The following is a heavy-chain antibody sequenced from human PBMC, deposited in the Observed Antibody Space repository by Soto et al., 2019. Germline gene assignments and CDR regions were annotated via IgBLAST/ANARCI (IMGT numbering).Heavy chain of an antibody. D-gene: IGHD3-10*01. CDR3: ARGANVLLWFGESTPGYYGMDV. Sequence: PSETLSLICTVSGGSISSYYWSWIRQPPGKGLEWIGYIYYSGSTNYNPSLKSRVTISVDTSKNQFSLKLSSVTAADTAVYYCARGANVLLWFGESTPGYYGMDVWGQGTTVTVSS. CDR2: IYYSGST. V-gene: IGHV4-59*01. J-gene: IGHJ6*02. CDR1: GGSISSYY.